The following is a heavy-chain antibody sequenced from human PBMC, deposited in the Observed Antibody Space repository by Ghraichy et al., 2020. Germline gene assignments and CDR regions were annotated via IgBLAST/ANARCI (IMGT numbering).Heavy chain of an antibody. CDR3: TRDQSGRAFDY. Sequence: GGSLRLSCVVSGFTFSAYGMHWVRQAPGKGLEWLAVVWSDETTKYYADSVKGRFTISRDNSKNTLDLQMNSLRADDTAVYYCTRDQSGRAFDYWGQGTLVTVSS. J-gene: IGHJ4*02. D-gene: IGHD3-10*01. V-gene: IGHV3-33*01. CDR2: VWSDETTK. CDR1: GFTFSAYG.